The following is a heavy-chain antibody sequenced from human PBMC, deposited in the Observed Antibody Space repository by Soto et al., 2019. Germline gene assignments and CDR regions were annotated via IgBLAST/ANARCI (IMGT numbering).Heavy chain of an antibody. CDR3: ARLQWWELERRWFDP. J-gene: IGHJ5*02. CDR2: IYYSGST. V-gene: IGHV4-59*08. Sequence: SETLSLTCTVSGGSISSYYWSWIRQPPGKGLEWIGYIYYSGSTNYNPSLKSRVTISVDTSKNQFSLKLSSVTAADTAVYYCARLQWWELERRWFDPWGQGTLVTVSS. D-gene: IGHD1-1*01. CDR1: GGSISSYY.